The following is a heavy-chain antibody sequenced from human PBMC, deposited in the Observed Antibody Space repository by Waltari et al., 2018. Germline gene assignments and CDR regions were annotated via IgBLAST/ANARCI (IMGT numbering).Heavy chain of an antibody. CDR2: IFYTGTT. CDR3: GRDSGWYAY. CDR1: GASTNTNDFY. J-gene: IGHJ4*02. Sequence: QLQLQESGPRLVKPPETLSLTCTVSGASTNTNDFYWGWIRQTPGKGLEWIGSIFYTGTTYYDPSLRSRATLSVDTSKNQFSLTLHSVTAADTAIYYCGRDSGWYAYWGQGIQITVSS. D-gene: IGHD6-19*01. V-gene: IGHV4-39*07.